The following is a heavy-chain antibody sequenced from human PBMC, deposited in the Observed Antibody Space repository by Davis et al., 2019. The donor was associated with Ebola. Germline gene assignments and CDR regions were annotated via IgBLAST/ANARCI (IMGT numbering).Heavy chain of an antibody. CDR2: ISYDGSNK. CDR3: AGLILEWSQYTMDV. J-gene: IGHJ6*02. CDR1: GFTFSNYA. Sequence: GESLKISCAASGFTFSNYAMHWVRQAPGKGLEWLAVISYDGSNKYYGDSVKGRFTISRDNSKNTLNLQMNSLRAEDTAVYYCAGLILEWSQYTMDVWGQGTTVTVYS. V-gene: IGHV3-30*03. D-gene: IGHD3-3*01.